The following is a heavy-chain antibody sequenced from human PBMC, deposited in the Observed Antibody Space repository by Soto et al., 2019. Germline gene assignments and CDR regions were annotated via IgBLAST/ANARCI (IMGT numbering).Heavy chain of an antibody. CDR3: ARVLAAAGMFYYYYGMDV. J-gene: IGHJ6*02. D-gene: IGHD6-13*01. CDR1: GGTFSSYA. Sequence: GASVKVSCKASGGTFSSYAISWVRRAPGQGLEWMGGIIPIFGTANYAQKFQGRVTITADKSTSTAYMELSSLRSEDTAVYYCARVLAAAGMFYYYYGMDVWGQGTTVTVSS. V-gene: IGHV1-69*06. CDR2: IIPIFGTA.